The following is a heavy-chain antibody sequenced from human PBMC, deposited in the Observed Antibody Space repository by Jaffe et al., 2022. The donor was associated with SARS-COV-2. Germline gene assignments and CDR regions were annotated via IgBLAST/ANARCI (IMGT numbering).Heavy chain of an antibody. D-gene: IGHD5-12*01. CDR1: GFTFGDYA. CDR2: IRSKAYGGTT. V-gene: IGHV3-49*03. Sequence: EVQLVESGGGLVQPGRSLRLSCTASGFTFGDYAMSWFRQAPGKGLEWVGFIRSKAYGGTTEYAASVKGRFTISRDDSKSIAYLQMNSLKTEDTAVYYCTRTLSGYDLRDDYYYYMDVWGKGTTVTVSS. J-gene: IGHJ6*03. CDR3: TRTLSGYDLRDDYYYYMDV.